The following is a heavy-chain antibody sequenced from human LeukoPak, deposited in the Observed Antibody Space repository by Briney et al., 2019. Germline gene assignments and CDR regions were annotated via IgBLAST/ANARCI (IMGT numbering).Heavy chain of an antibody. CDR3: AREAPFPLDAFDL. J-gene: IGHJ3*01. Sequence: VSVTVSCKASGYTFTSYAMHWVRQAPGQRLEWMGWINAGNGNTKYSQKFQGRVTITRDTSASTAYMELSSLRSEDTAVYYCAREAPFPLDAFDLWGQGTMVTVSS. D-gene: IGHD3-3*02. CDR2: INAGNGNT. CDR1: GYTFTSYA. V-gene: IGHV1-3*01.